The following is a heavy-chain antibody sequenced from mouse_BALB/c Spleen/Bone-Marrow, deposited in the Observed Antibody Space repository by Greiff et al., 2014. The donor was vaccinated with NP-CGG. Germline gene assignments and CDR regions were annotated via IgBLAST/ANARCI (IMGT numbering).Heavy chain of an antibody. CDR3: ARYRYDWYFDV. V-gene: IGHV1-4*01. CDR1: GYTLTSYT. D-gene: IGHD2-14*01. J-gene: IGHJ1*01. CDR2: INPSSGYT. Sequence: VKLVESGAELARPGASVKMSCKASGYTLTSYTMHWAKQRPGQGLEWIGYINPSSGYTNYNQKFKDKATLTADKSSSTAYMQLSSLTSEDSAVYYCARYRYDWYFDVWGAGTTVTVSS.